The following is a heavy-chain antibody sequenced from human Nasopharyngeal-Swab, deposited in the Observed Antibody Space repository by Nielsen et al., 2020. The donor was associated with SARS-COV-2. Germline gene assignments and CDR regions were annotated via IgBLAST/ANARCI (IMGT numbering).Heavy chain of an antibody. CDR1: GGSFSGYY. Sequence: GSLRLSCAVYGGSFSGYYWSWIRQPPGKGLAWIGEINHSGSTNYNPSLKSRVTISVDTSKNQFSLKLSSVTAADTAVYYCARGGIPTGDLPTGYYFDYWGQGTLVTVSS. CDR2: INHSGST. V-gene: IGHV4-34*01. J-gene: IGHJ4*02. D-gene: IGHD7-27*01. CDR3: ARGGIPTGDLPTGYYFDY.